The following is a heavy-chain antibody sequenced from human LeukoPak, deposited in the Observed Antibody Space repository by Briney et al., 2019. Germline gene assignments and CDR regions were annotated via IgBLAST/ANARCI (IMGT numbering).Heavy chain of an antibody. CDR2: INHSGST. J-gene: IGHJ4*02. CDR3: ARGEVHGDSSYYFDY. Sequence: KPPETLSLTCAVYGGSFSGYYWSWIRQPPGKGLEWIGEINHSGSTNYNPSLKSRVTISVDTSKNQFSLKLSSVTAADTAVYYCARGEVHGDSSYYFDYWGQGTLVTVSS. CDR1: GGSFSGYY. D-gene: IGHD4-17*01. V-gene: IGHV4-34*01.